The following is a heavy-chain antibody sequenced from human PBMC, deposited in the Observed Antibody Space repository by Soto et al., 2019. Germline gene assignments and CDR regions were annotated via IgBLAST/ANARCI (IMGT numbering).Heavy chain of an antibody. Sequence: PGGSLRLSCAASGFTFSGYWMHWVRQVPGKGLVWVSRISSDGRTTTYADSVKGRFTISRDNAKNTLYLHMNSLRAEYTAMYYCTGVIVGSYGYFDYWGQGTLVTVSS. CDR2: ISSDGRTT. J-gene: IGHJ4*02. CDR1: GFTFSGYW. D-gene: IGHD1-26*01. V-gene: IGHV3-74*01. CDR3: TGVIVGSYGYFDY.